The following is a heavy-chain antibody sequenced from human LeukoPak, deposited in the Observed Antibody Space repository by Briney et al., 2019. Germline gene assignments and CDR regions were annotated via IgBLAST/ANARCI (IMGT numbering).Heavy chain of an antibody. V-gene: IGHV4-59*08. CDR1: GGSINGHY. D-gene: IGHD6-19*01. CDR3: ARNLGGSSGYYY. J-gene: IGHJ4*02. CDR2: VFYTGST. Sequence: SETLSLTCSVSGGSINGHYWSWIRQPPGKGLEWIGYVFYTGSTNYNSSLKSRVSISVDTSKNQFYLKLSSVTAADTAVYYCARNLGGSSGYYYWGQGALVTVSS.